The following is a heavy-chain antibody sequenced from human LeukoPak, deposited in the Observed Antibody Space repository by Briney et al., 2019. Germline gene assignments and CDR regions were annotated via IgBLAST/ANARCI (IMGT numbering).Heavy chain of an antibody. D-gene: IGHD2-15*01. CDR2: IYTSGST. V-gene: IGHV4-4*07. CDR1: GGSISSYY. J-gene: IGHJ2*01. Sequence: SETPSLTCTVSGGSISSYYWSWIRQPAGKGLEWIGRIYTSGSTNYNPSLKSRVTMSVDTSKNQFSLKLSSVTAADTAVYYCAREVVAALLAYWYFDLWGRGTLVIVSS. CDR3: AREVVAALLAYWYFDL.